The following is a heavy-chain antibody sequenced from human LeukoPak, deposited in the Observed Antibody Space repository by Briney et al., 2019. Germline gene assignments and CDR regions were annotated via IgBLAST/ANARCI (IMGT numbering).Heavy chain of an antibody. V-gene: IGHV3-23*01. J-gene: IGHJ4*02. CDR1: GFTFRNYA. CDR3: AKSSGYSSGGGLDFDY. Sequence: GASLRLSCAASGFTFRNYAMSWVRQAPGKGLEWVSAIVGSGSSTYYADSVKGRFTISRDNSKNTLYLQMNSLRAEDTAVYYCAKSSGYSSGGGLDFDYWGQGTLVTVSS. CDR2: IVGSGSST. D-gene: IGHD6-19*01.